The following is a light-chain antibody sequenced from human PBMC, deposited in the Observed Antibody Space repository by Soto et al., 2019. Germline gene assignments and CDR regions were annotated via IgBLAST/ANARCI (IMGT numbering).Light chain of an antibody. CDR2: DVS. Sequence: QSVLTQPASVSGSPGQSIAISCTGTSSDVGGYNYVAWYQQHPGKGPKLMIFDVSDRPSGVSNRFSGSKSGNTASLTISGLQAEDEADYYCSFYTTSSTLVFGGGTQLTVL. CDR1: SSDVGGYNY. V-gene: IGLV2-14*01. CDR3: SFYTTSSTLV. J-gene: IGLJ3*02.